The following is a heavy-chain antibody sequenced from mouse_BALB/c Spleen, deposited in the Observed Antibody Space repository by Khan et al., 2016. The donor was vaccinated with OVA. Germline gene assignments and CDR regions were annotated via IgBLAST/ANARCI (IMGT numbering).Heavy chain of an antibody. CDR3: TRGLFDV. CDR2: INPNNGDT. J-gene: IGHJ1*01. CDR1: GYTFTDYY. Sequence: VQLQQSGPELVKPGASVKMSCKASGYTFTDYYMKWLKQSHGKSLEWIGDINPNNGDTFYNQKFKDKATFTVDKSSSTAYMQLNSLTSEDSAVFYCTRGLFDVWGAGTTVTVSS. V-gene: IGHV1-26*01.